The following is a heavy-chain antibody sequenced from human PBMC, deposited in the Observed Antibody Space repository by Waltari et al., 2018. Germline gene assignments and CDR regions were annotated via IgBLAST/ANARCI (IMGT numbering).Heavy chain of an antibody. CDR3: AVRRGYSGYEDFDD. CDR1: GFTFTSSA. V-gene: IGHV1-58*01. J-gene: IGHJ4*02. D-gene: IGHD5-12*01. Sequence: QMQLVQSGPEVKKPGTSVKVSCKAPGFTFTSSAVQWVRQARGQRLEWIGWIVVGSGNTNYAQKFQERVTITRDMSTSTAYMELSSLRSEDTAVYYCAVRRGYSGYEDFDDWGQGTLVTVSS. CDR2: IVVGSGNT.